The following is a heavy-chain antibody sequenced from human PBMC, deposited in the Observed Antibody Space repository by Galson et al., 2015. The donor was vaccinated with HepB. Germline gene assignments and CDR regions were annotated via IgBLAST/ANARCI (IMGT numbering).Heavy chain of an antibody. CDR3: ARAGYYDSSGCSAFDI. CDR2: ISSSSSYT. V-gene: IGHV3-11*05. Sequence: SLRLSCAASGFTFSDYYMSWIRQAPGKGLEWVSYISSSSSYTSYADSVKGRFTISRDNAKNSLYLQMNSLRAEDTAVYYCARAGYYDSSGCSAFDIWAKGQWSPSLQ. D-gene: IGHD3-22*01. CDR1: GFTFSDYY. J-gene: IGHJ3*02.